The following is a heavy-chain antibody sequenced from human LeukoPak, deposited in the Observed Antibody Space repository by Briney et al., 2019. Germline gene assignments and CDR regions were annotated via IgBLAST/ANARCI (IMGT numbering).Heavy chain of an antibody. J-gene: IGHJ4*02. Sequence: PGGSLRLSCAASGFTFTNYAMSWVRQAPGRGLEWVSAIRPGGDVTYYAESVRGRFTISRDNARNSLFLQMNSLRAEDTAIYYCASDEGNYFDYWGQGTLVTVSS. CDR1: GFTFTNYA. CDR3: ASDEGNYFDY. V-gene: IGHV3-23*01. CDR2: IRPGGDVT.